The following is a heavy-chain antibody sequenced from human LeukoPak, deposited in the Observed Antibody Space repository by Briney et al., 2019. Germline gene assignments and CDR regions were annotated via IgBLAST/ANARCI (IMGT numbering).Heavy chain of an antibody. CDR1: GGSISSSTYY. CDR2: IYYSGST. CDR3: ATDLGGYDFAY. J-gene: IGHJ4*02. Sequence: PSETLSLTCTVSGGSISSSTYYWGWLRQPPGKGLEWIGNIYYSGSTYYNPSLKSRVTISVDTSKNQFSLKLTSVTAADTAVYYCATDLGGYDFAYWGQGSLVTVSS. D-gene: IGHD5-12*01. V-gene: IGHV4-39*01.